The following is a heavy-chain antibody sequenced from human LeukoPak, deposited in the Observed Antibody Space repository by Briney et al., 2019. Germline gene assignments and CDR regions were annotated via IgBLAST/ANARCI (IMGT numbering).Heavy chain of an antibody. CDR3: ARRLVVVPVAKRVSGDAFDI. Sequence: SETLSLTCDVSGYSISNGYYWGWIRQSPGKGLEWIGNIYRSGTTYYNPSLKSRVTVSVDTSKNQFSLKLSSVTAADTAVYYCARRLVVVPVAKRVSGDAFDIWGQGTMVSVSP. CDR1: GYSISNGYY. J-gene: IGHJ3*02. D-gene: IGHD2-2*01. V-gene: IGHV4-38-2*01. CDR2: IYRSGTT.